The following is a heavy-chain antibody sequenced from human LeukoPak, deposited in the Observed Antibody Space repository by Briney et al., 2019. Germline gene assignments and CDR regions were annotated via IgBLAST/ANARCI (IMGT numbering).Heavy chain of an antibody. J-gene: IGHJ4*02. CDR2: INPNSGDT. D-gene: IGHD3-16*01. CDR1: GYTFTGYY. V-gene: IGHV1-2*02. Sequence: ASVKVSCKASGYTFTGYYMHWVRQAPGQGLEWMGWINPNSGDTKFAREFQGRVTMTRDTSISTAYMGLSRLRSADPAVYYCATQRGSYLWGTDFDYWGQGTLVTVSS. CDR3: ATQRGSYLWGTDFDY.